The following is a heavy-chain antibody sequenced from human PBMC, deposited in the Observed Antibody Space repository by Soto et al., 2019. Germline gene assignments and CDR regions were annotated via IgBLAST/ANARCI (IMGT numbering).Heavy chain of an antibody. V-gene: IGHV3-23*01. CDR3: ASYGPSSSCYGGFAY. D-gene: IGHD2-2*01. CDR1: GFTFSTYA. Sequence: EVQLLESGGGLVQPGGSLRLSCAASGFTFSTYAMSWVRQAPGRGLEWISSIGGAGSNTYYADSVKGRFTISRDNSKIALNLQMNSLRAEDTAVYYCASYGPSSSCYGGFAYWGQGALVTVSS. CDR2: IGGAGSNT. J-gene: IGHJ4*02.